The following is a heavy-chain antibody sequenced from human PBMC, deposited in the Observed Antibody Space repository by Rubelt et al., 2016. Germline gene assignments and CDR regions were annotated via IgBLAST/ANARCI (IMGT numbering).Heavy chain of an antibody. J-gene: IGHJ3*02. CDR1: GYTFTSYG. CDR3: ARGARRYSMDPRNAFDI. V-gene: IGHV1-18*01. D-gene: IGHD4-11*01. CDR2: ISAYNGNT. Sequence: QVQLVQSGAEVKKPGASVKVSCKASGYTFTSYGISWVRQAPGQGLEWMGWISAYNGNTNHAQKVQGRVTMTRYTSTSTAYMELRSLRSDDTAVYYCARGARRYSMDPRNAFDIWGQGTMVTVSS.